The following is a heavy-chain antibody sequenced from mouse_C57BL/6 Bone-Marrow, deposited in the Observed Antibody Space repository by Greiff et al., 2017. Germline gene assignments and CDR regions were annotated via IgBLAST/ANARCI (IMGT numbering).Heavy chain of an antibody. J-gene: IGHJ4*01. D-gene: IGHD1-1*01. Sequence: QVQLQQPGAELVRPGSSVKLSCKASGYTFTSYWMDWVKQRPGQGLEWIGNIYPSDSETHYNQKFKDKATLTVDKSSRTAYMQLSSLTSEDSVVYYGAREGTTVVGAMDYGGQGTSVTVSA. V-gene: IGHV1-61*01. CDR2: IYPSDSET. CDR1: GYTFTSYW. CDR3: AREGTTVVGAMDY.